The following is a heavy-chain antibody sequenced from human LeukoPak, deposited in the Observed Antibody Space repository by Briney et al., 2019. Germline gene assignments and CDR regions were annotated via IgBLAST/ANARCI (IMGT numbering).Heavy chain of an antibody. CDR1: GFTFSSYE. J-gene: IGHJ4*02. V-gene: IGHV3-48*03. Sequence: PGGSLRLSCAASGFTFSSYEMNWVRQAPGKGLEWVSYISSSGSTIYYADSVKGRFTISRDNAKNSLYLQMNSLRAEDTAVYYCARGQGWLHSYYFDYWGQGTLVTVSS. CDR2: ISSSGSTI. D-gene: IGHD5-12*01. CDR3: ARGQGWLHSYYFDY.